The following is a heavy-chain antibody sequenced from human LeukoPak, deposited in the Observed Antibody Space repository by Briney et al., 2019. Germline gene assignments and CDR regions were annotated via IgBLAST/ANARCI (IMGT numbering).Heavy chain of an antibody. CDR1: GDSISTYY. J-gene: IGHJ3*02. V-gene: IGHV4-59*01. CDR2: IDYRGST. Sequence: SETLPLTCTVSGDSISTYYWSWIRQPPGKGLEWIAYIDYRGSTTYNPSLRSRVTISVDTSRNQFSLKLYSVTAADTAVYYCARSRSGYSHDHAAFEIWGQGTMVTVSS. CDR3: ARSRSGYSHDHAAFEI. D-gene: IGHD5-12*01.